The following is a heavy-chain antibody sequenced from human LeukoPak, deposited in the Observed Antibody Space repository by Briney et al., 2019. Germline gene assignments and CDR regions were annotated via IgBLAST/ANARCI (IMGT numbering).Heavy chain of an antibody. J-gene: IGHJ6*03. CDR2: IYTGGST. V-gene: IGHV4-4*07. CDR3: ARPSSFPYSYGQGAYYSYYYMDV. CDR1: GGSISSYY. Sequence: SESLSLTCTVSGGSISSYYRSWIRQPAGKGLEWVGRIYTGGSTNYNPSLKSRVTTSVDTSKNHFSLNLRAVTAADTAVYYCARPSSFPYSYGQGAYYSYYYMDVWGKGTTVTVSS. D-gene: IGHD5-18*01.